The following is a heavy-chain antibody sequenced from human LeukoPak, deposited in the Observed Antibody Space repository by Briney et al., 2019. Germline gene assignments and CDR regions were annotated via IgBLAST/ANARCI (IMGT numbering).Heavy chain of an antibody. Sequence: GASVKVSCKASGYTFTSYDINWVRQATGQGLEWMGWMNPNSGNTGYAQKFQGRVTMTRNTSISTAYMELSSLRSEDTAVYYCARSKAGVGAGRYWFDPWGQGTLVTVSS. J-gene: IGHJ5*02. CDR2: MNPNSGNT. CDR3: ARSKAGVGAGRYWFDP. D-gene: IGHD1-26*01. V-gene: IGHV1-8*01. CDR1: GYTFTSYD.